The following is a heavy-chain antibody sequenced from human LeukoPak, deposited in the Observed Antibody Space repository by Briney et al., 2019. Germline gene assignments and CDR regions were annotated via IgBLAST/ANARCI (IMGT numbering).Heavy chain of an antibody. CDR1: GFTFSSFA. J-gene: IGHJ4*02. V-gene: IGHV3-23*01. CDR3: ARTNWNYAHFDY. Sequence: GGSLTLSCEATGFTFSSFAMSWVRQVPGKGLDWVSSISGSGGSTYYPDSVKGRFTISRDNSKNTLYLQMNSLRAEDTAVYYCARTNWNYAHFDYWGRGTLVSVSS. CDR2: ISGSGGST. D-gene: IGHD1-7*01.